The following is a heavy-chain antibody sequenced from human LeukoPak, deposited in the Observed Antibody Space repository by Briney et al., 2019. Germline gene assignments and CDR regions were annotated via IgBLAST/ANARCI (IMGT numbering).Heavy chain of an antibody. D-gene: IGHD3-10*01. J-gene: IGHJ4*02. Sequence: ASVKVSCKASGYTFTSYDINWVRQATGQGLEWMGWMNPNSGNSGYAQKFQGRVTMTRNTSISTAYMELSSLRSEDTAVYYCARGFTMVRGPTGYWGQGTLVTVSS. CDR3: ARGFTMVRGPTGY. V-gene: IGHV1-8*01. CDR2: MNPNSGNS. CDR1: GYTFTSYD.